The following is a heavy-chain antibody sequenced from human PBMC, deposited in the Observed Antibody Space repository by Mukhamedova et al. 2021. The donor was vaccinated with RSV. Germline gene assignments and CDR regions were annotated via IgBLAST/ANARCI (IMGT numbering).Heavy chain of an antibody. D-gene: IGHD5-18*01. V-gene: IGHV3-30*07. J-gene: IGHJ4*02. CDR3: ARAPGGYSYGLDY. Sequence: AESVKGRFIISRDGSVNTLYLYMENLRADDTAVYYCARAPGGYSYGLDYWGQGTLVTVSS.